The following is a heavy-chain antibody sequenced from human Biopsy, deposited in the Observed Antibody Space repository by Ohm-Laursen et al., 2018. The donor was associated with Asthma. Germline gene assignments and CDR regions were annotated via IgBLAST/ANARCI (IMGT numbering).Heavy chain of an antibody. Sequence: TLSLTCTVSYGSIASGGYYWTWIRQHPGKGLEWIGFIYYTGTTNSNPSLKSRVTVSVDTSKNQFSLKLSSVTAADTAVYYCARAQDYYDSRGYYRSFDYWGQGTLVTVSS. J-gene: IGHJ4*02. D-gene: IGHD3-22*01. CDR1: YGSIASGGYY. CDR2: IYYTGTT. V-gene: IGHV4-31*03. CDR3: ARAQDYYDSRGYYRSFDY.